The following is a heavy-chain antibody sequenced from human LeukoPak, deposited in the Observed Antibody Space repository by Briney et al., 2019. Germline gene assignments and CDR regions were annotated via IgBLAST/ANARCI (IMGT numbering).Heavy chain of an antibody. CDR3: ARGYYDSSDFEYFQH. V-gene: IGHV1-2*02. J-gene: IGHJ1*01. CDR1: GYSFTGYY. Sequence: ASVKVSCKASGYSFTGYYMHWVRQAPGQGLEWMGWINPNSGDTNFAQKFQGRVTMTRDTSISTVYMELRRLRSDDTAVFYCARGYYDSSDFEYFQHWGQGTLVTVSS. CDR2: INPNSGDT. D-gene: IGHD3-22*01.